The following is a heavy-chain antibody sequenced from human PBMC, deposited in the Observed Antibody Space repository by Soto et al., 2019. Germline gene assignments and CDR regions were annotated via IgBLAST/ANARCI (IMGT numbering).Heavy chain of an antibody. J-gene: IGHJ4*02. CDR3: ARDFKGYSGVATPTFDY. D-gene: IGHD5-12*01. CDR2: IIPIFDTA. V-gene: IGHV1-69*01. CDR1: GGTFSSYA. Sequence: QVQLVQSGAEVKKPGSSVKVSCKASGGTFSSYAISWVRQAPGQGLEWMGGIIPIFDTANYAQKFQGRVTITADESTSTAYMELSSLRSEDTAVYYCARDFKGYSGVATPTFDYWGQGTLVTVSS.